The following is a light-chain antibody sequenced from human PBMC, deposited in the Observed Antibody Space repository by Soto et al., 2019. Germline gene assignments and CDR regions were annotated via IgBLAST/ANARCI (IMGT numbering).Light chain of an antibody. CDR2: END. Sequence: QSVLTQPPSVSAAPGQKVTISCSGSSSNIGNYYVCWYQHLPGTAPKFLIYENDKRPSGIPDRFSGSKSGTSATLDITGLQTGDEAVYYCAAWDGNLRAVVFGGGTKLTVL. J-gene: IGLJ2*01. CDR3: AAWDGNLRAVV. CDR1: SSNIGNYY. V-gene: IGLV1-51*02.